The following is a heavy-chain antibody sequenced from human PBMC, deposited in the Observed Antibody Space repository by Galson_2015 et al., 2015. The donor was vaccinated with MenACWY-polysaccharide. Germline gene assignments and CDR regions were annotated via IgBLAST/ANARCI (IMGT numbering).Heavy chain of an antibody. CDR3: AKDITGSTGGYFYYGLDV. J-gene: IGHJ6*02. Sequence: SLRLPCAASGFTFTNYAMNWVRQAPGKGLEWVSSISGSGTTYYADSVKGRFTISRDNSKNTLYLQMNSLRAEDTAVYYCAKDITGSTGGYFYYGLDVWGQGTAVTVSS. CDR1: GFTFTNYA. D-gene: IGHD1-7*01. CDR2: ISGSGTT. V-gene: IGHV3-23*01.